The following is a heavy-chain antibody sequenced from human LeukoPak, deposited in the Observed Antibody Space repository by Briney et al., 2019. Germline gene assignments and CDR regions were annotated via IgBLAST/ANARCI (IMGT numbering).Heavy chain of an antibody. V-gene: IGHV1-24*01. D-gene: IGHD6-19*01. J-gene: IGHJ4*02. CDR1: GYTLTELS. CDR3: AAALWYSSGWYGHYYFDY. Sequence: GASVKVSCKVSGYTLTELSMHWVRQAPGKGLEWMGGFDPEDGETIYAQKFQGRVTMTEDTSTDTAYMELSSLRSKDTAVYYCAAALWYSSGWYGHYYFDYWGQGTLVTVSS. CDR2: FDPEDGET.